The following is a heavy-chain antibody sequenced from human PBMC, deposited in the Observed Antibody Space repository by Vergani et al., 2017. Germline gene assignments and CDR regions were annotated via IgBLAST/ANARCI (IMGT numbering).Heavy chain of an antibody. D-gene: IGHD3-3*01. V-gene: IGHV4-39*01. Sequence: QLQLQESGPGLVKPSETLSLTCTVSGGSISSSSYYWGWIRQPPGKGLEWIGSIYYSGSTYYNPSLESRVTISVDTSKNQFSLKLSSVTAADTAVYYCARLLFGVMDYWGQGTLVTVSS. J-gene: IGHJ4*02. CDR3: ARLLFGVMDY. CDR1: GGSISSSSYY. CDR2: IYYSGST.